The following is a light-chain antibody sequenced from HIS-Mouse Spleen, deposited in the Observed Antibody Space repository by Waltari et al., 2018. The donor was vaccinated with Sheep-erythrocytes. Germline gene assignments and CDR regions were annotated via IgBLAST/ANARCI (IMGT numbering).Light chain of an antibody. V-gene: IGKV3-11*01. J-gene: IGKJ2*01. CDR1: QSVSSY. CDR3: QQRSNWYT. Sequence: EIVLTQSPATPSLSPGERATLPCRASQSVSSYLAWYQQKPGQAPRLLIYDASNRATGIPARFSGSGSGTDFTLTISSLEPEDFAVYYCQQRSNWYTFGQGTKLEIK. CDR2: DAS.